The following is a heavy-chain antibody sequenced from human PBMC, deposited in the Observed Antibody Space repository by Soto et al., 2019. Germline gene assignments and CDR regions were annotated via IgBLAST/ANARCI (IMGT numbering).Heavy chain of an antibody. J-gene: IGHJ4*02. V-gene: IGHV3-9*01. CDR2: ISWNSGSI. D-gene: IGHD3-16*01. Sequence: GGSLKLSCSASGFPFDGYAMHWVRPAPGKGLEWVSGISWNSGSIGYADSVKSRVTISVDTSKNQFSLKLSSVTATDTAVYYCARNPPYDYIWGSLHWGQGTLVTVSS. CDR1: GFPFDGYA. CDR3: ARNPPYDYIWGSLH.